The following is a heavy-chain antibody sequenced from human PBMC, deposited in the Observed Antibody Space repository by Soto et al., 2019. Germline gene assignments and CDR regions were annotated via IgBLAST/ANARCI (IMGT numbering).Heavy chain of an antibody. CDR3: ARGDYYYDSSGYYPLDAFDI. V-gene: IGHV4-39*01. CDR2: IYYSVST. J-gene: IGHJ3*02. D-gene: IGHD3-22*01. CDR1: GGSISSSSYY. Sequence: PSETLSLTCTVSGGSISSSSYYWGWIRQPPGKGLEWIGSIYYSVSTYYNPSLKSRVTISVDTSKNQFSLKLSSVTAADTAVYYCARGDYYYDSSGYYPLDAFDIWCQGTMVT.